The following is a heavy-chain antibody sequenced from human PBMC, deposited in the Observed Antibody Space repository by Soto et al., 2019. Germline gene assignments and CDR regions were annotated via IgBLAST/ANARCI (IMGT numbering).Heavy chain of an antibody. Sequence: EVQLLESGGGLVQPGGSLRLSCAASGFTFSSYAMRWVRQAPGKGLEWVSAISGSGGSTYYADSVKGRFTISRDHSKNTVYLQMNSLRGEDTAVYYCARRGSGSYYDYWGQGTLVTVSS. CDR1: GFTFSSYA. D-gene: IGHD1-26*01. CDR3: ARRGSGSYYDY. J-gene: IGHJ4*02. V-gene: IGHV3-23*01. CDR2: ISGSGGST.